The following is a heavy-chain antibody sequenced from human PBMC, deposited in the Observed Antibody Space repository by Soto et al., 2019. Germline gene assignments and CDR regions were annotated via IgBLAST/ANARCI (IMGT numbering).Heavy chain of an antibody. J-gene: IGHJ6*02. D-gene: IGHD4-17*01. V-gene: IGHV3-33*01. CDR1: GFTFSSYG. Sequence: GSLRLSCAASGFTFSSYGMHWVRQAPGKGLEEVAVIWYDGSNKYNADSVKGRFTIARDNSKNTLYLQMNSLRAEDTAVYYCARSYGDYGFFYYGMDVWGQGT. CDR3: ARSYGDYGFFYYGMDV. CDR2: IWYDGSNK.